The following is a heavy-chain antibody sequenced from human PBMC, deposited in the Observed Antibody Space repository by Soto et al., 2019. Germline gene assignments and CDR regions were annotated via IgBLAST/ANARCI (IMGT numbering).Heavy chain of an antibody. V-gene: IGHV4-4*07. CDR2: IYTSGTT. CDR3: AREGASGFGMDV. CDR1: GGTIRSNY. Sequence: SETLSLTCNVSGGTIRSNYWSWIRQPAGKALEWIGRIYTSGTTNYNPSLKSRATMLIDTSKNQFSLILSSVTAADTAVYYCAREGASGFGMDVWGQGTTVTVSS. D-gene: IGHD1-26*01. J-gene: IGHJ6*02.